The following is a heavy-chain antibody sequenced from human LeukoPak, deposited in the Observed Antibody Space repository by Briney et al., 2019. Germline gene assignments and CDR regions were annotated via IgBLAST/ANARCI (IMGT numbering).Heavy chain of an antibody. Sequence: GGSLRLSCAASGFTFSDYYMSWIRQAPGKGLEWVSYISNSDFTIYYGDSVKGRFTISRDNAKNSLYLQMNSLRAEDTAVYYCARVRMATLYFDYWGQGTLVTVSS. J-gene: IGHJ4*02. CDR1: GFTFSDYY. CDR2: ISNSDFTI. CDR3: ARVRMATLYFDY. V-gene: IGHV3-11*04. D-gene: IGHD5-24*01.